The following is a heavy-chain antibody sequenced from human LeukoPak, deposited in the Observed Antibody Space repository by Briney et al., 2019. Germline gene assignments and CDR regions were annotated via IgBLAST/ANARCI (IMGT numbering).Heavy chain of an antibody. CDR2: ISGSGGST. Sequence: PGGSLRLSCAASGFTFSSYAMSWVRQAPGKGLEWVSAISGSGGSTYYADSVKGRFTISRDNAKNSLYLQMNSLRAEDTAAYYCARDPTRYFDLWGRGTLVTVSS. D-gene: IGHD1-1*01. V-gene: IGHV3-23*01. CDR3: ARDPTRYFDL. CDR1: GFTFSSYA. J-gene: IGHJ2*01.